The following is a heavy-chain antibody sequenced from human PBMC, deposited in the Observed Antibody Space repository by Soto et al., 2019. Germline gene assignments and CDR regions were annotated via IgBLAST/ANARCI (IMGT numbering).Heavy chain of an antibody. CDR2: ISANNGNT. CDR1: GYNFTNYG. J-gene: IGHJ5*02. V-gene: IGHV1-18*01. Sequence: QVQLVQSGAEVKKPGASVKVSCKASGYNFTNYGISWVRQAPGQGLEWMGRISANNGNTNYAQKFQGRVTMTTDTSTSTVYMELRSLRSDDTAVYYCARIPYYDFWSGYQMNNWFDPWSQGTLVTVSS. D-gene: IGHD3-3*01. CDR3: ARIPYYDFWSGYQMNNWFDP.